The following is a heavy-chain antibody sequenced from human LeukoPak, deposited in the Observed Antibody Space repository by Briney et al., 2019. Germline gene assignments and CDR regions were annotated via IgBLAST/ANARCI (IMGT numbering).Heavy chain of an antibody. Sequence: GGSLRLSCAASGFTLSSYWMSWVRQAPGKGLEWVANIKKDGTEKYYLDSVKGRFTISRDNAKNSLYLQMSSLRAEDTAVYYCARIGSSGDYYFSYYGVDVWGQGTTVTVSS. CDR1: GFTLSSYW. J-gene: IGHJ6*02. CDR3: ARIGSSGDYYFSYYGVDV. CDR2: IKKDGTEK. V-gene: IGHV3-7*05. D-gene: IGHD3-22*01.